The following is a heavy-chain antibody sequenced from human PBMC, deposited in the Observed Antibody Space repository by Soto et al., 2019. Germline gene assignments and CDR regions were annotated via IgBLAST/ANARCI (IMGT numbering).Heavy chain of an antibody. CDR1: GFTFSTYG. J-gene: IGHJ4*02. D-gene: IGHD4-17*01. V-gene: IGHV3-21*01. CDR3: ARRAVTADFDY. Sequence: EVQLVESGGGLVKPGGSLRLSCAASGFTFSTYGMNWVRQAPGKGLEWVSSISSSSTYIYYADSVKGRFTISRDNAKNSLSMQLNSLRGEDTAVYYCARRAVTADFDYWGQGTLVTVSS. CDR2: ISSSSTYI.